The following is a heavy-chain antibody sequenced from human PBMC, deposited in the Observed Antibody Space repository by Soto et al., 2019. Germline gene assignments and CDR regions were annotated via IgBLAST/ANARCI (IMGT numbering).Heavy chain of an antibody. CDR3: GKVLVGATGHTDSDS. CDR2: IDYNGVT. Sequence: PSELQPLTCTVFWGSIYRSGDYWVWIHQPPGRGLEWIGNIDYNGVTYSNPSLKSRVTISRDTSKNQFSLKLTSVTAADTALYYCGKVLVGATGHTDSDSWGPGTLVTVSS. D-gene: IGHD2-15*01. V-gene: IGHV4-39*01. J-gene: IGHJ4*02. CDR1: WGSIYRSGDY.